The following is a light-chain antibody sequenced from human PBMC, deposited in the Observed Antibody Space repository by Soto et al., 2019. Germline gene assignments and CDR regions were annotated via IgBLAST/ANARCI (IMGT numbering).Light chain of an antibody. J-gene: IGLJ2*01. CDR2: EGS. Sequence: QSALTQPASVSGSPGQSITISCTGTSSDVGSYKFVSWYQQQRGKAPKLIIYEGSRPSGVSNRFSGSKSGNTASLTISGLQAEDEGDYYCCSNAGTRTIFGGGTKLTVL. CDR3: CSNAGTRTI. CDR1: SSDVGSYKF. V-gene: IGLV2-23*01.